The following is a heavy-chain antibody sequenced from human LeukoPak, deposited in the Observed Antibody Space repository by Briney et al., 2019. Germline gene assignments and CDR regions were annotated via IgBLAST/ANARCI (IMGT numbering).Heavy chain of an antibody. Sequence: PSETLSLTCVVSGYSISSGDYWGWIRQPPGKGLEWIGTIYHSGSTYYNPSLKSRVTISVDTSKNQFSLKLSSVTAADTAVYYCASVDTAMVPLGHWGQGTLVTVSS. D-gene: IGHD5-18*01. J-gene: IGHJ4*02. CDR2: IYHSGST. CDR3: ASVDTAMVPLGH. V-gene: IGHV4-38-2*01. CDR1: GYSISSGDY.